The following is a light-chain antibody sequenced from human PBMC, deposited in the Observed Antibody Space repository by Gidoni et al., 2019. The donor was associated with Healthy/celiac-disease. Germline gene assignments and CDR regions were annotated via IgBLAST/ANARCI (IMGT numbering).Light chain of an antibody. Sequence: IVLTQSPGTLSLSPGERATLSCRASQSVSSSYLAWYQQKPGQAPRLLIYGASSRATGIPDRFSGSGSGTDFTLTISRLEPEDFAVYYCQQYGSSPSIFTFXPXTKVDIK. V-gene: IGKV3-20*01. CDR2: GAS. CDR1: QSVSSSY. CDR3: QQYGSSPSIFT. J-gene: IGKJ3*01.